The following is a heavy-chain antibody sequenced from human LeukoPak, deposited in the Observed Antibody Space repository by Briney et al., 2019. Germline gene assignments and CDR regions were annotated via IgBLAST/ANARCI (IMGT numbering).Heavy chain of an antibody. Sequence: GASVKLSCKASGYILSSHYMHWVRQAPGQGLEWMGIINPSGGRTDYAQKFRGRVTMARDTSTSTVYMELNSLRSEDTALYYCARTYCGGDCNNRYFDYWGQGTLVTVSS. D-gene: IGHD2-21*02. CDR1: GYILSSHY. V-gene: IGHV1-46*01. CDR3: ARTYCGGDCNNRYFDY. CDR2: INPSGGRT. J-gene: IGHJ4*02.